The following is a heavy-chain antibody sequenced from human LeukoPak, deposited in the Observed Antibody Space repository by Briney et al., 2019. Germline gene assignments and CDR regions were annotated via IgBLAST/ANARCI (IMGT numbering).Heavy chain of an antibody. CDR3: ARGRSSWYEGYFQH. CDR1: GGSFSGYY. Sequence: SETLSLTCAVYGGSFSGYYWSWIRQPPGKGLEWIGEINHSGSTNYNPSLKSRVTISVDTSKNQFSLKLSSVTAADTAAYYCARGRSSWYEGYFQHWGQGTLVTVSS. V-gene: IGHV4-34*01. J-gene: IGHJ1*01. D-gene: IGHD6-13*01. CDR2: INHSGST.